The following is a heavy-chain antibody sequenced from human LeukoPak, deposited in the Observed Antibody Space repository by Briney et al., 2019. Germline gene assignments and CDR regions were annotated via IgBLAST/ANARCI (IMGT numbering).Heavy chain of an antibody. CDR3: ARGEDGYNCVAGDY. CDR1: GGSFSGYY. V-gene: IGHV4-34*01. J-gene: IGHJ4*02. D-gene: IGHD5-24*01. CDR2: INHSGST. Sequence: PSETLSLTCAVYGGSFSGYYWSWIRQPPGKGLEWIGEINHSGSTNYNPSLKSRVTISVDTSKNQFSLKLSSVTAADTAVYYCARGEDGYNCVAGDYWGQGTLVTVSS.